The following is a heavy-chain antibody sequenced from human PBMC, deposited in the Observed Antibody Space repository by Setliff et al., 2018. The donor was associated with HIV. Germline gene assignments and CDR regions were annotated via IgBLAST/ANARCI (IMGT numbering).Heavy chain of an antibody. D-gene: IGHD3-9*01. Sequence: PSETLSLTCTVSGGSISSGGYYWSWIRQHPGKGLEWIGYIYYSGSTYYNPSLKSRVTMSLDTSKNQFSLKLRSVTAADTAVYYCARGAYYDILTAYFSYFDLWGHGTLVTVSS. CDR2: IYYSGST. V-gene: IGHV4-31*03. CDR1: GGSISSGGYY. CDR3: ARGAYYDILTAYFSYFDL. J-gene: IGHJ2*01.